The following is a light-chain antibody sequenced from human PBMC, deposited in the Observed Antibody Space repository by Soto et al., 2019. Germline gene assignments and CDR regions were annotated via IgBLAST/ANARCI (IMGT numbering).Light chain of an antibody. V-gene: IGKV1-5*03. CDR2: KAS. CDR1: QSISTW. CDR3: QQYNSYSPT. J-gene: IGKJ1*01. Sequence: DIQMTQSPSTLSASVGDRVTITCRASQSISTWLAWYQQEPGKAPKLLIHKASSLQSGVPSRFSGSGSGTDFTLTISSLHPDVFATYYCQQYNSYSPTFGQGTRVEIK.